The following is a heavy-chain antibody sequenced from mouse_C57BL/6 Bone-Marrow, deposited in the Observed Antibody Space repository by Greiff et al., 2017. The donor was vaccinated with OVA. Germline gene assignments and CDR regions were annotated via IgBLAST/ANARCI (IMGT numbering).Heavy chain of an antibody. D-gene: IGHD1-1*01. CDR3: TTEGFSYYD. CDR2: IDPENGDT. CDR1: GFNIKDDY. J-gene: IGHJ3*01. Sequence: EVQLQESGAELVRPGASVKLSCTASGFNIKDDYMHWVKQRPEQGLEWIGWIDPENGDTEYASKFQGKATITADTSSNTAYLQLSSLTSEDTAVYYCTTEGFSYYDWGQGTLVTVSA. V-gene: IGHV14-4*01.